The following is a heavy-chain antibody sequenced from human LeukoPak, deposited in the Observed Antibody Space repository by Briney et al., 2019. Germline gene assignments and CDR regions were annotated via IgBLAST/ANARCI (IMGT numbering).Heavy chain of an antibody. Sequence: SVKVSCKASGGTFSSYAISWVRQAPGQGLEWMGGITPMFGTVTYAQKFQGRVTITADESTSTVYMELSSLRSEDTAMYYCGVSTQVYTSNWYGWFDPWGQGTLVTVSS. CDR2: ITPMFGTV. CDR1: GGTFSSYA. V-gene: IGHV1-69*13. CDR3: GVSTQVYTSNWYGWFDP. D-gene: IGHD6-13*01. J-gene: IGHJ5*02.